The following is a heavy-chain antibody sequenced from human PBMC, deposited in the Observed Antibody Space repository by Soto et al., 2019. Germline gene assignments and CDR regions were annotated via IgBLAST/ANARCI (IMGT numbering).Heavy chain of an antibody. Sequence: PGESQRISCKGSGDSFTSYWIGSVRQIPGKGLEWMGVIYPCDSDTRYSSYFQGHVTTSADKSISTAYLQWSSPKASDTAMYYCASSDSSGSYDAFDIWGQGTMVTVSS. CDR3: ASSDSSGSYDAFDI. CDR2: IYPCDSDT. D-gene: IGHD3-22*01. CDR1: GDSFTSYW. J-gene: IGHJ3*02. V-gene: IGHV5-51*01.